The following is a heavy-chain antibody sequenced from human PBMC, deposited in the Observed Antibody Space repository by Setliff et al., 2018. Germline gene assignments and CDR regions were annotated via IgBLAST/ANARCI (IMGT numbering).Heavy chain of an antibody. CDR1: GGTFSSYA. CDR2: IIPMFGTT. V-gene: IGHV1-69*13. Sequence: SVKVSCKASGGTFSSYAIDWVRQAPGQGLEWMGGIIPMFGTTNYAQRFRGRVTITADESTITAYLELSSLRSEDTAVYYCARVRDCSGGICHRGFHHYMDVWGKGTTVTVSS. D-gene: IGHD2-15*01. CDR3: ARVRDCSGGICHRGFHHYMDV. J-gene: IGHJ6*03.